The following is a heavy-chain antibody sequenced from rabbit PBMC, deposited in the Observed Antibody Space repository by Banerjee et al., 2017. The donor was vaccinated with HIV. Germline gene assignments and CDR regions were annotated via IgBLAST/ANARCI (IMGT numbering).Heavy chain of an antibody. D-gene: IGHD4-1*01. Sequence: KGLEWIGCIDSSSITWYASWVNGRFTISKPSSTTVTLQMPSLTVADTATYFCARDLAGVIGWNFNLWGQGTLVTVS. CDR3: ARDLAGVIGWNFNL. CDR2: IDSSSIT. V-gene: IGHV1S40*01. J-gene: IGHJ4*01.